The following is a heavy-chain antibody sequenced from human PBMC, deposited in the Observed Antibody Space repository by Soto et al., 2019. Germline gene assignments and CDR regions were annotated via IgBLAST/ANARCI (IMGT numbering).Heavy chain of an antibody. V-gene: IGHV4-59*08. CDR2: IYYSGST. CDR1: GGSISSYY. Sequence: QVQLQESGPGLVKPSETLSLTCTVSGGSISSYYWSWIRQPPGKGLEWIGYIYYSGSTNYKPSLKSRVTISVDTSKNQFSLKLSSVTAADTAVYYCAGVAATVFDYWGQGTLVTVSS. J-gene: IGHJ4*02. D-gene: IGHD2-15*01. CDR3: AGVAATVFDY.